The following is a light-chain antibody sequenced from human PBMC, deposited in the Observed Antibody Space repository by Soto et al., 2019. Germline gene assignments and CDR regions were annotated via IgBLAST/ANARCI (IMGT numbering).Light chain of an antibody. CDR3: CSYAGSYIYV. V-gene: IGLV2-11*01. Sequence: QSALTRPRSVSGSPGQSVTISCSGTSSDVGGYNYVSWYQQHPGKAPKVMIYDVTKRPSGVPDRFSGSKSGNTASLTISGLQAEDEADYYCCSYAGSYIYVFGSGTKLTVL. CDR1: SSDVGGYNY. CDR2: DVT. J-gene: IGLJ1*01.